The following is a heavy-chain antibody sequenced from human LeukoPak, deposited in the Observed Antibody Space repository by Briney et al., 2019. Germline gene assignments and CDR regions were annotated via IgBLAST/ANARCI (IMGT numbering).Heavy chain of an antibody. CDR1: GFTVSYNY. CDR2: IYSDGST. Sequence: GGSLRLSCAASGFTVSYNYMSWVHQAPGKGLEWVSIIYSDGSTYYAESVKDRFTISRDNSKNTVDLQMNSLRTEDSAVYYCARGMVATGYWGQGILVTVSS. D-gene: IGHD5-12*01. J-gene: IGHJ4*02. CDR3: ARGMVATGY. V-gene: IGHV3-66*01.